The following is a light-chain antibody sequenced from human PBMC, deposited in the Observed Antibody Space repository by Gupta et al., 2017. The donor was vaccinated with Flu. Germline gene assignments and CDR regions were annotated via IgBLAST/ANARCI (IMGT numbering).Light chain of an antibody. Sequence: EIVLTQSPATLSLSPGERATLSCRASQTINRCLAWYQQKPGQAPGLLIYDTSNRATGIPARFSGSGSGTDFTLTISSLEPEDFAAYYCQQGSDWPLTFGGGTKVEI. CDR3: QQGSDWPLT. J-gene: IGKJ4*01. CDR2: DTS. V-gene: IGKV3-11*01. CDR1: QTINRC.